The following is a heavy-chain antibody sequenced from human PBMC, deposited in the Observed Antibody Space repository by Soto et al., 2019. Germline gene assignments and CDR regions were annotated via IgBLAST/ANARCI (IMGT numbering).Heavy chain of an antibody. Sequence: SETLSLTCAVSSGSISSSIWWSWVRQPPGKGLEWIGEIYHSGSTNYNPSLKSRVTISVDKSKNQFSLKLSSVTAADTAVYYCARALPEIVVVPAAVYYMDVWGKGTTVTVSS. CDR3: ARALPEIVVVPAAVYYMDV. CDR1: SGSISSSIW. CDR2: IYHSGST. V-gene: IGHV4-4*02. D-gene: IGHD2-2*01. J-gene: IGHJ6*03.